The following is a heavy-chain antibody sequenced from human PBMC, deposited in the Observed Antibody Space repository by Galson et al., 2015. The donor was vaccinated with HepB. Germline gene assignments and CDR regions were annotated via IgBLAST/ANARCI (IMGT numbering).Heavy chain of an antibody. CDR2: ISSGGGTT. CDR3: ATDRTSGYPRLDY. J-gene: IGHJ4*02. D-gene: IGHD5-12*01. V-gene: IGHV3-23*01. CDR1: GFTFSTYA. Sequence: SLRLSCAASGFTFSTYAMSWVRQAPGKGLEWVSVISSGGGTTFYADSVKGRFTISRDNSKNTLYLQLNSLRADDTAVYYCATDRTSGYPRLDYWGQGTLVTVSS.